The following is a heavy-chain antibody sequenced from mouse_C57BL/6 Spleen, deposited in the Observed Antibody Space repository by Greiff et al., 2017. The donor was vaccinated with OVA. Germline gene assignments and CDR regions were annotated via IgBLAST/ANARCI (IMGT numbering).Heavy chain of an antibody. Sequence: EVKLVESGEGLVKPGGSLKLSCAASGFAFSSYAMSWVRQTPEKRLEWVAYISSGGDYIYYADTVKGRFTISRDNARNTLYLQMSSLKSEDTAMYYCTRDPGGYFDVWGTGTTVTVSS. J-gene: IGHJ1*03. CDR3: TRDPGGYFDV. D-gene: IGHD4-1*01. V-gene: IGHV5-9-1*02. CDR2: ISSGGDYI. CDR1: GFAFSSYA.